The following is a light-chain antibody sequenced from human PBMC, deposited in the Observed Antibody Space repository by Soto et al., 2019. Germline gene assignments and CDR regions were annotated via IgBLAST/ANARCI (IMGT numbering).Light chain of an antibody. CDR3: QQYNSYSPELT. CDR2: DAS. V-gene: IGKV1-5*01. CDR1: QSISSW. J-gene: IGKJ4*01. Sequence: DIQMTQYPSTLSASVGDRVTITCLAIQSISSWLAWYQQKPGKAPKLLIYDASSLESGVPSRFSGSGSGTEFTLTISSLQPDDFATYYCQQYNSYSPELTFGGGTKVDIK.